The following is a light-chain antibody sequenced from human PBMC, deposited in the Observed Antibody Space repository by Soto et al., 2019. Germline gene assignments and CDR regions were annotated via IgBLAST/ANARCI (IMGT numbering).Light chain of an antibody. CDR3: SSYAGSNKSV. CDR2: EVS. J-gene: IGLJ1*01. V-gene: IGLV2-8*01. Sequence: QSALTQPPSASGSPGQSVSISCTGTSRDVGGYNYVSWYQQHPGKAPTLMIYEVSNRPSGVPDRFSGSKSGNTASLTVSGLQPEDEADYYCSSYAGSNKSVFGTGTKLTVL. CDR1: SRDVGGYNY.